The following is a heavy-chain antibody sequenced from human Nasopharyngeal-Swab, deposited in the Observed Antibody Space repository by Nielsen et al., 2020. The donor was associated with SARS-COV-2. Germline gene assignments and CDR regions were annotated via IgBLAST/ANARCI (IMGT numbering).Heavy chain of an antibody. CDR1: GGSISSSSYY. V-gene: IGHV4-39*01. J-gene: IGHJ6*02. CDR3: AINYDFWSGPPYYYYGMDV. CDR2: IYYTGST. D-gene: IGHD3-3*01. Sequence: SETLSLTCTVSGGSISSSSYYWGWIRQPPGKGLEWIGSIYYTGSTYYNPSLKSRVTISVDTSKNQFSLKLSSVTAADTAVYYCAINYDFWSGPPYYYYGMDVWGQGTTGTVSS.